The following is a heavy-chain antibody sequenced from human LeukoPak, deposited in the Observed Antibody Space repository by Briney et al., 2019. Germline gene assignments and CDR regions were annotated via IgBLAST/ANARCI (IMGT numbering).Heavy chain of an antibody. CDR1: GFTFSKFP. CDR2: ISASGDVT. J-gene: IGHJ3*02. CDR3: AKSLFTSATGTGRAFHI. D-gene: IGHD1-1*01. Sequence: GGSLRLSCAASGFTFSKFPMGWVRQAPRRGLEWVSAISASGDVTFYADSLRGRFTISRDNSKSTLYLQMNGLRAEDTAIFYCAKSLFTSATGTGRAFHIWGQGTRVTVSS. V-gene: IGHV3-23*01.